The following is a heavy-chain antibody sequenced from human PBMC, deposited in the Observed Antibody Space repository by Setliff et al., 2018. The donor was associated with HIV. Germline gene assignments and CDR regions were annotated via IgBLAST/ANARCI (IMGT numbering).Heavy chain of an antibody. D-gene: IGHD5-12*01. CDR1: TESLTRYD. CDR2: IDDSGSI. J-gene: IGHJ4*02. Sequence: PSETLSLTCAVYTESLTRYDWAWIRQSPEKGLEWIGEIDDSGSIIYNPSLRSRVTISVDTSKNQFSLKLSSVTAADTAVYYCARHLYGGHTGGFDYWGQGTLVTVSS. CDR3: ARHLYGGHTGGFDY. V-gene: IGHV4-34*01.